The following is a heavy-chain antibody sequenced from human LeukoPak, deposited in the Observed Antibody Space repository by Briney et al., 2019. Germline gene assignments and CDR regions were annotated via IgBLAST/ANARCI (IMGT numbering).Heavy chain of an antibody. V-gene: IGHV4-61*01. D-gene: IGHD6-13*01. CDR1: GGSVSSGSYY. Sequence: SETLSLTCTVSGGSVSSGSYYGSWIRQPPGKGLGWIGYIYYSVSTNYNPSLKSRVTISVDTSKNQFSLKLSSVTAADTAVYYCARDYSSSWSEYYFDYWGQGTLVTVSS. J-gene: IGHJ4*02. CDR2: IYYSVST. CDR3: ARDYSSSWSEYYFDY.